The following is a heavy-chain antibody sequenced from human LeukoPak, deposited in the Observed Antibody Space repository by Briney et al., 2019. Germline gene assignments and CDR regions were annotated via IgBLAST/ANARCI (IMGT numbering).Heavy chain of an antibody. CDR3: ARGDRAVAGAWGWFDP. V-gene: IGHV4-4*07. D-gene: IGHD6-19*01. Sequence: SETLSLTCTVSGGSISSYYWSWIRQPAGKGPEWIGRIYASGSTNYNPSLKSRVTMSVDTSKSQFSLKLSSVTAADTAVYYCARGDRAVAGAWGWFDPWGQGTLVTVSS. J-gene: IGHJ5*02. CDR2: IYASGST. CDR1: GGSISSYY.